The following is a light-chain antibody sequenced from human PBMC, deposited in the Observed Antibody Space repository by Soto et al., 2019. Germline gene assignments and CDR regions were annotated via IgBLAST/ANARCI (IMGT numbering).Light chain of an antibody. J-gene: IGKJ1*01. Sequence: EIVLTQSPGTLSLSPGERATLSCRASQSVYSSLLAWYQQKPGQTPRLLIYGASSRATGIPDRFSGSGSGTDFTITISNLEPEDVAVYYCQQYGRPWTFGQGTKVEIK. CDR3: QQYGRPWT. CDR1: QSVYSSL. V-gene: IGKV3-20*01. CDR2: GAS.